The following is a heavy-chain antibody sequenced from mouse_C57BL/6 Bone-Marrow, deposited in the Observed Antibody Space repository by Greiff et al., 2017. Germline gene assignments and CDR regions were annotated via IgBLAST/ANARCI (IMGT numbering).Heavy chain of an antibody. CDR2: IDPSDSET. D-gene: IGHD2-2*01. CDR3: ARRGLRGGYYFDY. Sequence: QVQLQQSGAELVRPGSSVKLSCKASGYTFTSYWMHWVKQRPIQGLEWIGNIDPSDSETHYNQKFKDKATLTVDKSSSTAYMQLSSLTSEDSAVYYWARRGLRGGYYFDYWGQGTTLTVSS. CDR1: GYTFTSYW. J-gene: IGHJ2*01. V-gene: IGHV1-52*01.